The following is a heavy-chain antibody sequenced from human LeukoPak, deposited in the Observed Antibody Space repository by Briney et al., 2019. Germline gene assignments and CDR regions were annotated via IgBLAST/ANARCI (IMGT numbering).Heavy chain of an antibody. V-gene: IGHV4-38-2*02. CDR3: ARFRDYKEAFDI. Sequence: KPSETLSLTCTVSGYSISSGYYWGWIRQPPGKGLEWIGSIYHSGSTYYNPSLKSRVTISVDTSKNQFSLKLSSVTAADTAVYYCARFRDYKEAFDIWGQGTMVTVSS. CDR2: IYHSGST. CDR1: GYSISSGYY. D-gene: IGHD3-10*01. J-gene: IGHJ3*02.